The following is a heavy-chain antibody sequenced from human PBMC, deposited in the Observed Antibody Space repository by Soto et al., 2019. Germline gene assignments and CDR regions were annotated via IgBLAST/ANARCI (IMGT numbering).Heavy chain of an antibody. D-gene: IGHD1-26*01. J-gene: IGHJ4*02. Sequence: EVQLLESGGGLVQPGGYLRLSCAASGVTFSSYAMRWVRPAPVKELEWVSAISGSGGSTYYADSVKGRFTISRDNSKNTLYLQMNSLRAEDTAVYYCARRGSGSYYDYWGQGTLVTVSS. CDR1: GVTFSSYA. CDR3: ARRGSGSYYDY. V-gene: IGHV3-23*01. CDR2: ISGSGGST.